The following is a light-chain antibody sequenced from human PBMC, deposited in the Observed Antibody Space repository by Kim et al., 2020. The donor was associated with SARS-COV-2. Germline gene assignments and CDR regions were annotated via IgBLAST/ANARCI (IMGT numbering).Light chain of an antibody. Sequence: SPGERATLACRGSQSVSSSYLAWYQQKPGQAPRLLIYGASSRATGIPDRFSGSGSGTDFTLTISRLEPEDFAVYYCQQYGGSPITFGPGTKVDIK. CDR1: QSVSSSY. CDR3: QQYGGSPIT. J-gene: IGKJ3*01. CDR2: GAS. V-gene: IGKV3-20*01.